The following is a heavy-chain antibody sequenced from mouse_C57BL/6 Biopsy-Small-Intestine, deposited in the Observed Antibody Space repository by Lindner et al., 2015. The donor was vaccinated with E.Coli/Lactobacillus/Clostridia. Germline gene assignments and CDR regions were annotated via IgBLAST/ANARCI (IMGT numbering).Heavy chain of an antibody. CDR3: ARDLGWYPGLTSYYYGMDV. CDR1: GYSFNSYG. J-gene: IGHJ1*01. CDR2: ISGYNGYT. V-gene: IGHV1S126*01. D-gene: IGHD1-1*01. Sequence: SVKVSCKASGYSFNSYGIDWVRQAPGQGLEWMGWISGYNGYTNYAQKFQDRVTMTTDTSTTTAYMELRSLRSDDTAVYYCARDLGWYPGLTSYYYGMDVWGQGTTVTVSS.